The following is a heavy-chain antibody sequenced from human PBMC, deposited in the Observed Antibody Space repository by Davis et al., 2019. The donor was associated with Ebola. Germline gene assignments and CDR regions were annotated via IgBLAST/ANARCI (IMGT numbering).Heavy chain of an antibody. Sequence: GGSLRLSCAASGFTFSSYGMHWVRQAPGKGLEWVAVIWYDGSNKYYADSVKGRFTISRDNAKNSLYLQMNSLRAEDTAVYYCAREGERYCSGGSCYYRPYYYGMDVWGQGTTVTVSS. V-gene: IGHV3-33*01. CDR2: IWYDGSNK. J-gene: IGHJ6*02. CDR1: GFTFSSYG. D-gene: IGHD2-15*01. CDR3: AREGERYCSGGSCYYRPYYYGMDV.